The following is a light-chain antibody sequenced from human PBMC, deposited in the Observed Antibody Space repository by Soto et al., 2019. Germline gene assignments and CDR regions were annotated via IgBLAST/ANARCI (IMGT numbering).Light chain of an antibody. V-gene: IGKV3-15*01. CDR3: QQYHSWPA. J-gene: IGKJ1*01. Sequence: EIVMTQSPATLSVSPGERATLSCRASQSVFSSLAWYQQRPDQAPRLLIYGSATRATGIPDRFSGSGSGTEFTLTISSLQSEDSAVYDCQQYHSWPAFGQGTKVEIK. CDR1: QSVFSS. CDR2: GSA.